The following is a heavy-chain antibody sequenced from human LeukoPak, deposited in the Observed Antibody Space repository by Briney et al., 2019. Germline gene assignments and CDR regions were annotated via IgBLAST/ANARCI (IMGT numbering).Heavy chain of an antibody. J-gene: IGHJ5*02. V-gene: IGHV3-23*01. CDR1: GFTFSSYA. CDR2: ISGSGGST. Sequence: PGGSLRLSCAASGFTFSSYAMSWVRQAPGKGLEWVSAISGSGGSTYYADSVKGRFTISRDNAKNSLYLQMNSLRAEDTAVYYCARAWVVGATPPEFDPWGQGTLVTVSS. D-gene: IGHD1-26*01. CDR3: ARAWVVGATPPEFDP.